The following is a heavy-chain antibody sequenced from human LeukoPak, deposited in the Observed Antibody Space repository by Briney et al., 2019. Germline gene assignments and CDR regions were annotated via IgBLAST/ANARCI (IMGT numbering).Heavy chain of an antibody. CDR1: GFTFSSYS. V-gene: IGHV3-9*01. J-gene: IGHJ6*02. CDR3: AKDIAYGGSYGMDV. Sequence: GGSLRLSCAASGFTFSSYSMNWVRQAPGKGLEWVSGISWNSGSIGYADSVKGRFTISRDNAKNSLYLQMNSLRAEDTALYYCAKDIAYGGSYGMDVWGQGTTVTVSS. D-gene: IGHD4-23*01. CDR2: ISWNSGSI.